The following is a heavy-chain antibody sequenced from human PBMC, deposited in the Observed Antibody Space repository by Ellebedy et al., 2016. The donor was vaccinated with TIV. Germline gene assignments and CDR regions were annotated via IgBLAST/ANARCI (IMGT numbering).Heavy chain of an antibody. CDR1: GGSISSYY. Sequence: MPSETLSLTCTVSGGSISSYYWSWIRQPPGKGLEWIGYIYYSGSTNYNPSLKSRVTISVDTSKNQFSLKLSSVTAADTAVYYCAASGGETQLGFGDAYWGQGTLVTVSS. J-gene: IGHJ4*02. CDR2: IYYSGST. D-gene: IGHD3-16*01. CDR3: AASGGETQLGFGDAY. V-gene: IGHV4-59*01.